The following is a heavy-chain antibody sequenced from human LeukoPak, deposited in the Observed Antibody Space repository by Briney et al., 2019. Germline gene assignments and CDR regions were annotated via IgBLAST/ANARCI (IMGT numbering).Heavy chain of an antibody. CDR2: ISSSSSYI. CDR3: ARVSGIAAFFYGMDV. V-gene: IGHV3-21*01. J-gene: IGHJ6*02. D-gene: IGHD6-13*01. CDR1: GITFSSYS. Sequence: GGSLRLSCAASGITFSSYSMNWVRQAPGKGLEWVSSISSSSSYIYYADSVKGRFTISRDNAKNSLYLQMNSLRAEDTAVYYCARVSGIAAFFYGMDVWGQGTTVTVSS.